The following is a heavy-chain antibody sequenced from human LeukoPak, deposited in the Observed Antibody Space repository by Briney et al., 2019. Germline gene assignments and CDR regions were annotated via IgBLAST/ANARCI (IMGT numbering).Heavy chain of an antibody. V-gene: IGHV4-59*01. CDR3: ARRGLYYGSGSYYTGFGYYGMDV. CDR2: IYYSGST. D-gene: IGHD3-10*01. Sequence: SETLSLTCTVSGGSISSYYWSWIRQPPGEGLEWSGYIYYSGSTNYNPSLKSRVTISVDTSKNQFSLKLSSVTPADTPVYYCARRGLYYGSGSYYTGFGYYGMDVWGKGTTVTVSS. CDR1: GGSISSYY. J-gene: IGHJ6*04.